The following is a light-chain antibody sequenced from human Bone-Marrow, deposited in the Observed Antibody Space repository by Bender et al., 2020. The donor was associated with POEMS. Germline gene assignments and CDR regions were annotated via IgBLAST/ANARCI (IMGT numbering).Light chain of an antibody. J-gene: IGLJ3*02. V-gene: IGLV4-69*01. CDR1: SGHSSFA. CDR3: QTWGAGIGWV. Sequence: QLVLTQSPSASASLGASVKLTCTLSSGHSSFAIAWHQRRPEKGPRYLMKVNSDGSYTKGDGIPDRFSGSTSGAERYLSISSLQSEDEADFYCQTWGAGIGWVFGGGTKLTVL. CDR2: VNSDGSY.